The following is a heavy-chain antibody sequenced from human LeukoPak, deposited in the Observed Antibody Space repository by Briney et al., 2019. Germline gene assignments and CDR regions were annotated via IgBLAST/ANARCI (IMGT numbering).Heavy chain of an antibody. CDR2: ITISGHTK. CDR3: ARGDPHADL. V-gene: IGHV3-48*03. J-gene: IGHJ5*02. CDR1: GFDLSTYE. Sequence: GGSLRLSCAASGFDLSTYEMNWVRQAPGKGLEWIADITISGHTKNYADSVKGRFTISRDNARTSLYLQMNSLRVEDTGVYYCARGDPHADLWGQGTLVTVSP.